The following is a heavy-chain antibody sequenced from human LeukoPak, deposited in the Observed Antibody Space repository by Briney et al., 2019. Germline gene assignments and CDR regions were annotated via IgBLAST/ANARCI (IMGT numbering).Heavy chain of an antibody. CDR3: ARHRYYYDSSGYYYQP. CDR1: GASISSYY. D-gene: IGHD3-22*01. V-gene: IGHV4-59*01. J-gene: IGHJ5*02. CDR2: TYYSGST. Sequence: SETLSLTCTVSGASISSYYWSWIRQPPGKGLEWIGYTYYSGSTNYNPSLKSRVTISVDTSKNQFSLRLSSVTAADTAVYYCARHRYYYDSSGYYYQPWGQGTLVTVSS.